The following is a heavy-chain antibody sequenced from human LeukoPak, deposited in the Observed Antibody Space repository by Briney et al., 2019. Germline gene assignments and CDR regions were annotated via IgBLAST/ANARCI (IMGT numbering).Heavy chain of an antibody. CDR2: IYYSGST. CDR3: ASHVGYCSSTSCSYNWFDP. D-gene: IGHD2-2*01. Sequence: PSETLSPTCTVSGGSISSSSYYWGWIRQPPGKGLEWIGSIYYSGSTYYNPSLKSRVTISVDTSKNQFSLKLSSVTAADTAVYYCASHVGYCSSTSCSYNWFDPWGQGTLVTVSS. V-gene: IGHV4-39*01. J-gene: IGHJ5*02. CDR1: GGSISSSSYY.